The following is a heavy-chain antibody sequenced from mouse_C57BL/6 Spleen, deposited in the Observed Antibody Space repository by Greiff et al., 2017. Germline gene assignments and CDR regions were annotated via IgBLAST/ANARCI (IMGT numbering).Heavy chain of an antibody. CDR2: IDPSNGNT. V-gene: IGHV14-3*01. Sequence: EVKLQESVAELVRPGASVKLSCTASGFNIKNTYMHWVQQRPEQGLEWIGWIDPSNGNTKYAPKFQGKATITADKSSNTAYLQLSSLTSEDTAIYYCARDCSNYGAWFAYWGQGTLVTVSA. CDR3: ARDCSNYGAWFAY. CDR1: GFNIKNTY. D-gene: IGHD2-5*01. J-gene: IGHJ3*01.